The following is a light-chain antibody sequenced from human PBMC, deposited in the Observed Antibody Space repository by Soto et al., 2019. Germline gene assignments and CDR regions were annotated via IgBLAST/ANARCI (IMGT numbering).Light chain of an antibody. CDR2: QDD. J-gene: IGLJ2*01. CDR3: QAWDSNAVV. CDR1: KLGDKY. V-gene: IGLV3-1*01. Sequence: SYELTQPPSVSVSPGQTASITCSGDKLGDKYVCWYQQKPGQSPLLVIYQDDKRPSGIPERFSASNSGNTATLTISGTQAVDEADYYCQAWDSNAVVFGGGTKVTVL.